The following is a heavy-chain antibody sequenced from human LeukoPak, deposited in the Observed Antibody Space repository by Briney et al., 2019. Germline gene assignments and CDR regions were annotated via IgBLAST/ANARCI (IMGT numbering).Heavy chain of an antibody. D-gene: IGHD2-2*01. J-gene: IGHJ1*01. V-gene: IGHV3-23*01. CDR1: GFTFSSYA. CDR3: AKGIVVVPAATEYFQH. CDR2: ISGSGGST. Sequence: GGSLRLSCAASGFTFSSYAMSWVRQAPGKGLEWVSAISGSGGSTYYADSVKGRFTISRDNSKNTLYLQMNSLRAEDTAVYYCAKGIVVVPAATEYFQHWGQGTLVTVSS.